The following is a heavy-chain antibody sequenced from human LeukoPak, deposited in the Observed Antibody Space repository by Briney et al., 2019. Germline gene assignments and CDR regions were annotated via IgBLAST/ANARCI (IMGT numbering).Heavy chain of an antibody. Sequence: ASVKVSCKASGYNFINHAIHWVRQAPGQRLEWMGWINVGNGNTKYSQKLQGRVTITRDTSASTAYMELSRLRSEDTAVYYCAREYDILTLVYYYHGMDVWGQGTTVTVSS. CDR1: GYNFINHA. J-gene: IGHJ6*02. CDR2: INVGNGNT. D-gene: IGHD3-9*01. CDR3: AREYDILTLVYYYHGMDV. V-gene: IGHV1-3*01.